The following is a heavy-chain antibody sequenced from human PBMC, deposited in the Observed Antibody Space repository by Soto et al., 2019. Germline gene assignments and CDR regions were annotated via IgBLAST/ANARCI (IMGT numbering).Heavy chain of an antibody. CDR2: MNPNSGNT. CDR3: ARGSSYYDFWSGYYPIPYYYYGMDV. CDR1: GYTFTNYD. J-gene: IGHJ6*02. D-gene: IGHD3-3*01. Sequence: GASVKVSCKASGYTFTNYDINWGGQATGQGLEWMGWMNPNSGNTGYAQKFQGRVTMTRNTSISTAYMELSSLRSEDTAVYYCARGSSYYDFWSGYYPIPYYYYGMDVWG. V-gene: IGHV1-8*01.